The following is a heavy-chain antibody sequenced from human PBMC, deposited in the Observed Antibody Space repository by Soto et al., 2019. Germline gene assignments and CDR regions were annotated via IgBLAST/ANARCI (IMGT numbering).Heavy chain of an antibody. CDR2: FYYSGNT. CDR3: ARHGGERALRLHF. CDR1: GVSITKSNFY. V-gene: IGHV4-39*01. D-gene: IGHD3-16*01. Sequence: SETLSLTCTVSGVSITKSNFYWGWIRQPPGKGLEWIGTFYYSGNTYQNPSLKGRVSISVDTSKNQFSLNLSSVTATDTALYYCARHGGERALRLHFWGQGTLVTVSS. J-gene: IGHJ4*02.